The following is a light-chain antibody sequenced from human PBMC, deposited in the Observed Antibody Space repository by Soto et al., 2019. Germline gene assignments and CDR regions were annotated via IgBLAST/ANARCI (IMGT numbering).Light chain of an antibody. CDR2: VVS. V-gene: IGKV1-39*01. CDR3: QQSYSIPYT. J-gene: IGKJ2*01. CDR1: QTISRN. Sequence: DIQLTQSPSSLSASVGDRVTITCRVSQTISRNLNWYQQKPGEAPKLLMYVVSSLQGGVPSRFSGSESGTDYTLTISSLQPDDFATYYCQQSYSIPYTFGQGTKLEIK.